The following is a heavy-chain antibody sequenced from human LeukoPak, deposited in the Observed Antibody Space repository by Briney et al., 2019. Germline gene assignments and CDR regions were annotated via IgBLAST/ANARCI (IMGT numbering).Heavy chain of an antibody. D-gene: IGHD2-15*01. V-gene: IGHV3-21*04. J-gene: IGHJ4*02. Sequence: GGSLRLSCAASGFTFSSYSMNWVRQAPGKGLEWVSSISSSSSYIYYADSVKGRFTISRDNAKNSLYLQMNSLRAEDTAVYYCARDREVADHWVDREYYFDYWGQGTLVTVSS. CDR3: ARDREVADHWVDREYYFDY. CDR2: ISSSSSYI. CDR1: GFTFSSYS.